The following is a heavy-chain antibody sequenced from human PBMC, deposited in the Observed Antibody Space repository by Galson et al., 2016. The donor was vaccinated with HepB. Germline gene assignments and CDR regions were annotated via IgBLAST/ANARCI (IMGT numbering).Heavy chain of an antibody. Sequence: SLRLSCAASGFPSRDFAMNWVRRPPGKGLEWMSSISPTSGTTYYSDSVLGRFSISRDNAKNSLYLQMNRLRHEDTAVYFCTRDSDILYFWGQGASVTVSS. CDR3: TRDSDILYF. V-gene: IGHV3-48*02. D-gene: IGHD2-15*01. J-gene: IGHJ4*02. CDR1: GFPSRDFA. CDR2: ISPTSGTT.